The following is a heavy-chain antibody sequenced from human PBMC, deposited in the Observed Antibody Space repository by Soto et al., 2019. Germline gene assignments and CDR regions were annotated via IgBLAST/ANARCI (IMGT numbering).Heavy chain of an antibody. D-gene: IGHD3-10*01. Sequence: QVHLVESGGGVVQPGRSLRLSCAASGFTFSNYAMHWVRQAPGKGLEWVAVISFAGSHTYYADSVKGLFTISRDDSRNTLFLQMTSLRVEDTAVYYCARDYLPGSHDYYSGMDVWGQGTTVTVSS. CDR3: ARDYLPGSHDYYSGMDV. V-gene: IGHV3-30-3*01. CDR1: GFTFSNYA. J-gene: IGHJ6*02. CDR2: ISFAGSHT.